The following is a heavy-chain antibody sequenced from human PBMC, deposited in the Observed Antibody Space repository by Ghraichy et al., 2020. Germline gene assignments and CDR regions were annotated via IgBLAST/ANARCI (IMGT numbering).Heavy chain of an antibody. V-gene: IGHV4-4*02. J-gene: IGHJ6*03. Sequence: TLSLTCAVSGGSISSSNWWSWVRQPPGKGLEWIGEIYHSGSTNYNPSLKSRVTISVDKSKNQFSLKLSSVTAADTAVYYCARSPVTPILSYYYYYYYMDVWGKGTTVTVSS. CDR2: IYHSGST. D-gene: IGHD2-21*02. CDR3: ARSPVTPILSYYYYYYYMDV. CDR1: GGSISSSNW.